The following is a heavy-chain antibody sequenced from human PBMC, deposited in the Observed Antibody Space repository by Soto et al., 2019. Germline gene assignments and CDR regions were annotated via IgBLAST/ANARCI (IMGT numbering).Heavy chain of an antibody. CDR2: IRRNSGRV. D-gene: IGHD5-18*01. J-gene: IGHJ5*02. V-gene: IGHV3-9*01. Sequence: GGSLRLSCAASGFTFDDYAMHWVRQAPGKGREWVSGIRRNSGRVGYAASVKASFTISSDTAKNSLYLQMNSLRAEDTALYSCAKARRYSYGDLFDPWGQGTLVTVSS. CDR3: AKARRYSYGDLFDP. CDR1: GFTFDDYA.